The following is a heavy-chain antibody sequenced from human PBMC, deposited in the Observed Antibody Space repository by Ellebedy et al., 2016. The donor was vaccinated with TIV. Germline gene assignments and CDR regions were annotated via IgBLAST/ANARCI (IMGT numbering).Heavy chain of an antibody. V-gene: IGHV1-2*04. CDR2: INPNSGGT. CDR3: ASSGVAGRYYGMDV. CDR1: GYTFTGYY. D-gene: IGHD2-15*01. Sequence: ASVKVSXXASGYTFTGYYMHWVRQAPGQGLEWMGWINPNSGGTNYAQKFQGWVTMTRDTSISTAYMELSRLRSDDTAVYYCASSGVAGRYYGMDVWGQGTTVTVSS. J-gene: IGHJ6*02.